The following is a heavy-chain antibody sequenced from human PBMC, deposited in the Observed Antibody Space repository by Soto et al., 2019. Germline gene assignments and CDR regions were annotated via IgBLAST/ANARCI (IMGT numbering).Heavy chain of an antibody. Sequence: GGSLRLSCAASGFTFDDYAMHWVRQAPGKGLEWVSGISWNSGSIGYADSVKGRFTISRDNAKNSLYLQMNSLRAEDTALYYCTKDMGCSSTSCYYYYGMDVWGQGTTVTVSS. CDR3: TKDMGCSSTSCYYYYGMDV. CDR2: ISWNSGSI. J-gene: IGHJ6*02. D-gene: IGHD2-2*01. V-gene: IGHV3-9*01. CDR1: GFTFDDYA.